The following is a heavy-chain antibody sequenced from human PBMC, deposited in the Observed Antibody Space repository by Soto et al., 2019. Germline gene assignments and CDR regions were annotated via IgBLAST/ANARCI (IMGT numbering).Heavy chain of an antibody. D-gene: IGHD5-12*01. J-gene: IGHJ5*02. CDR2: INHSGST. Sequence: QVQLQQLGAGLLKPSETLSLTCAVYGGSFSGYYWSWIRQPPGKGLEWIGEINHSGSTNYNPSLKSRVTISVDTSKNQFSLKLSSVTAADTAVYYCARGQSGYGARGDWFDPWGQGTLATASS. V-gene: IGHV4-34*01. CDR1: GGSFSGYY. CDR3: ARGQSGYGARGDWFDP.